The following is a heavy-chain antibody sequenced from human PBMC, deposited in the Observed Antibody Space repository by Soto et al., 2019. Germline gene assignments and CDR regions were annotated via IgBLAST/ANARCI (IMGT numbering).Heavy chain of an antibody. J-gene: IGHJ4*02. CDR2: IVVDSGNT. V-gene: IGHV1-58*01. CDR1: TFTFTSSA. Sequence: QMQLVQSGPEVKKPGTSVKVSCKASTFTFTSSAVQWVRQARGQRLEWIGWIVVDSGNTKYAQKFQERVTITRDMSSGTAYLELSSLRSEDTAVYYCATHREGATYYCDYWGQGTLLTVSS. CDR3: ATHREGATYYCDY. D-gene: IGHD1-26*01.